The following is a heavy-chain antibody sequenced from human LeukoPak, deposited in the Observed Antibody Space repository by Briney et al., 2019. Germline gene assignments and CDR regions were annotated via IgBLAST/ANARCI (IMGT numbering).Heavy chain of an antibody. Sequence: GGSLRLSCAASGFTFNNYAMSWVRRAPGKGPEWVSAISGSAGATYYADSVKGRFTIARDNSKNTVYLQMSSLRADDTAVYYCTKEEEPPSFDYWGQGTLVTVSS. CDR1: GFTFNNYA. V-gene: IGHV3-23*01. D-gene: IGHD1-26*01. J-gene: IGHJ4*02. CDR2: ISGSAGAT. CDR3: TKEEEPPSFDY.